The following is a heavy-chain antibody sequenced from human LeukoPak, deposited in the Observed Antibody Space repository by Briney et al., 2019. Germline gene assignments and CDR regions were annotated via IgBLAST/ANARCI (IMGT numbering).Heavy chain of an antibody. Sequence: PSETLSLTCTVSGVSISSSSYYWGWLRQPPGKGLEWIGRIFYSGSTYYNPSLESRVTISVDTSKNQSSLKLSSVTAADTAVYYCARDKTGDYGDLNWFDPWGQGTLVTVSS. D-gene: IGHD4-17*01. CDR2: IFYSGST. CDR3: ARDKTGDYGDLNWFDP. CDR1: GVSISSSSYY. J-gene: IGHJ5*02. V-gene: IGHV4-39*07.